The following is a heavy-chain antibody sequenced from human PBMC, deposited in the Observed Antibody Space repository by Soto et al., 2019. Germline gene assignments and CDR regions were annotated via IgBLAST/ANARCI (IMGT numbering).Heavy chain of an antibody. CDR3: AKDVRIGTRYFDWLLAN. J-gene: IGHJ4*02. D-gene: IGHD3-9*01. CDR2: IYSGGST. V-gene: IGHV3-53*01. Sequence: GGSLRLSCAASGFTVSSNYMSWVRQAPGKGLEWVSVIYSGGSTYYADSAKGRFTISRHNSKNTLYLQMNSLRAEDTAVYYCAKDVRIGTRYFDWLLANWGQRTLVTVSS. CDR1: GFTVSSNY.